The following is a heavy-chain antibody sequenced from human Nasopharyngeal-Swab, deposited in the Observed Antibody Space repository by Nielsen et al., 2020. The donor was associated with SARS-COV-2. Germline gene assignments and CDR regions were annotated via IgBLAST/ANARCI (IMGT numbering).Heavy chain of an antibody. CDR2: INPNSGDT. V-gene: IGHV1-2*06. CDR1: GYTFTGYY. Sequence: ASVKVSCKASGYTFTGYYMHWVRQAPGQGLEWMGRINPNSGDTNYAQKLQGRVTMTTDTSTSTAYMELRSLRSDDTAVYYCARVVRDCSGGSCASTFDYWGQGTLVTVSS. J-gene: IGHJ4*02. CDR3: ARVVRDCSGGSCASTFDY. D-gene: IGHD2-15*01.